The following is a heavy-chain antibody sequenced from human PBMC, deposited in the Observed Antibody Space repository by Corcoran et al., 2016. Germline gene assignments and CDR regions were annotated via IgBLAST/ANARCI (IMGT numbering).Heavy chain of an antibody. V-gene: IGHV4-59*01. Sequence: QVQLQESGPGLVQPSETLSLTCTVSGGSISSYYWSWIRQPPGKGLAWIGYIYYSGSTNYNPSLKSRVTISVDTSKNQFSLKLSSVTAADTAVYYCARRPATYYDILTGSKSGGYFDYWGQGTLVTVSS. CDR3: ARRPATYYDILTGSKSGGYFDY. D-gene: IGHD3-9*01. CDR1: GGSISSYY. CDR2: IYYSGST. J-gene: IGHJ4*02.